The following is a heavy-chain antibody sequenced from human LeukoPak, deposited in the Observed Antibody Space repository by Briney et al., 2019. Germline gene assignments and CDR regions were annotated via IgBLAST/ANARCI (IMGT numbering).Heavy chain of an antibody. D-gene: IGHD3-22*01. Sequence: GGSLRLSCAASGFTFAHAWMNWVRQPPGKGLEWVGRIKSKTDGGTTDYAAPVKGRFTISRDDSRNTLYLQMNSLTTEDTAVFYCSTDRYYYDSSPRYWGQGTLVTVSS. CDR2: IKSKTDGGTT. V-gene: IGHV3-15*07. CDR1: GFTFAHAW. CDR3: STDRYYYDSSPRY. J-gene: IGHJ4*02.